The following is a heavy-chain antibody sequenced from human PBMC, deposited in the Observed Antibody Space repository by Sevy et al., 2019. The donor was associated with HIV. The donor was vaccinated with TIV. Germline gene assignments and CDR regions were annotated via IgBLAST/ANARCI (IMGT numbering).Heavy chain of an antibody. CDR1: GFTFSDHY. CDR3: STHAGIAAAGRVFDY. Sequence: GGSLRLSCAASGFTFSDHYMEWVRQAPGKGLEWVGRTRNTADGYTTEYAASVKGRFTISRDDSENSLYLQMNSLKTEDTAVYYCSTHAGIAAAGRVFDYWGQGALVTVSS. V-gene: IGHV3-72*01. CDR2: TRNTADGYTT. D-gene: IGHD6-13*01. J-gene: IGHJ4*02.